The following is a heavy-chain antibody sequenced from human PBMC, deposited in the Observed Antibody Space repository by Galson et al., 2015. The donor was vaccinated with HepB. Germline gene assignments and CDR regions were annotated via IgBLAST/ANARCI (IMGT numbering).Heavy chain of an antibody. CDR1: GFTFSTYG. D-gene: IGHD6-19*01. CDR2: ISGGGDST. V-gene: IGHV3-23*01. J-gene: IGHJ4*02. Sequence: SLRLSCAASGFTFSTYGMSWVRQAPGKGLEWVSSISGGGDSTYYADSVKGRFTISRDNSENTVSLQLNSLRAEDTALYYCAKRPSSNGQGCFDYWGQGTLVTVSS. CDR3: AKRPSSNGQGCFDY.